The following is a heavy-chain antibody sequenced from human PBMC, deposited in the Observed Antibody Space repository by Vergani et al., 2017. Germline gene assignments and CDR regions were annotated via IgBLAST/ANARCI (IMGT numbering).Heavy chain of an antibody. V-gene: IGHV3-30*04. CDR1: GFTFSSYA. CDR2: ISYDGSNK. J-gene: IGHJ4*02. Sequence: QVQLVESGGGVVKPGRSLRLSCAASGFTFSSYALYWVRQAPGKGLDWVALISYDGSNKYYADSVKGRFSISRDNSKRTVNLQMNSLRVEDTAVYYCASRPFFGEEMPFDYWSQGTLVTVSS. D-gene: IGHD3-3*01. CDR3: ASRPFFGEEMPFDY.